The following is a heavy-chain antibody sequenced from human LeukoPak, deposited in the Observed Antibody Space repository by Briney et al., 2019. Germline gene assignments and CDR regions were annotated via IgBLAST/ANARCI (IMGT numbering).Heavy chain of an antibody. J-gene: IGHJ4*02. V-gene: IGHV3-11*04. CDR3: ARAGSVVTPVFDY. CDR2: ISSSGSTI. Sequence: KSGGSLRLSCAASGFTFSDYYMSWIRQAPGKGLEWVSYISSSGSTIYYADSVKGRFTISRDNAKNSLYLQMNSLRAEDTAVYYCARAGSVVTPVFDYRGQGTLVTVSS. D-gene: IGHD4-23*01. CDR1: GFTFSDYY.